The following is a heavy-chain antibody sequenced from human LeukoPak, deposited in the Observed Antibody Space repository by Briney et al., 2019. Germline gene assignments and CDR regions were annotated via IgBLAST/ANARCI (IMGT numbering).Heavy chain of an antibody. D-gene: IGHD3-3*01. V-gene: IGHV3-23*01. Sequence: PWGSLRLSCAASGVTFSSYAMSWVRQAPGKGLEWVSAISGSGGSTYYADSVKGRFTISRENSKNTLYLQMNSLRAEDTAVYYCAKGVITIFFPSTFDYWGQGTLVTVSS. CDR3: AKGVITIFFPSTFDY. J-gene: IGHJ4*02. CDR1: GVTFSSYA. CDR2: ISGSGGST.